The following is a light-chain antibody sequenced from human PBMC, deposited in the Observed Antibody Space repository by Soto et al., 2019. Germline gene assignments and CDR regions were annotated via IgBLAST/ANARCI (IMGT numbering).Light chain of an antibody. CDR1: QSISSY. Sequence: IQMTQSPASLSASVGDRVTITCRASQSISSYLNWYQQKPGKAPKLLIYAASSLQSGVASRFSGSGSGTNFTLTISRLQPEDFATYYCQQSYSTLPITFGQGTRLEI. J-gene: IGKJ5*01. CDR3: QQSYSTLPIT. CDR2: AAS. V-gene: IGKV1-39*01.